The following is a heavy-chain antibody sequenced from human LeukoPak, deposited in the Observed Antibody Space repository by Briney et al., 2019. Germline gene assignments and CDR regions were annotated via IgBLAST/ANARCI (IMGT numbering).Heavy chain of an antibody. D-gene: IGHD2-2*01. V-gene: IGHV4-34*01. J-gene: IGHJ6*02. CDR1: GGSFSGYY. CDR3: ARDIVVVPAPSYYYYYGMDV. CDR2: INHSGST. Sequence: SETLSLTCAVYGGSFSGYYWSWIRQPPGKGLEWIGEINHSGSTNYNPSLKSRVTISVDTSKNQFSLKLSSVTAADTAVYYCARDIVVVPAPSYYYYYGMDVWGQGTTVTVSS.